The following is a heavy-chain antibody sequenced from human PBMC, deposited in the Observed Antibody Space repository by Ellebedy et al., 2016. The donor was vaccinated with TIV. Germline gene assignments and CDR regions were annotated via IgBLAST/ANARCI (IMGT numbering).Heavy chain of an antibody. V-gene: IGHV3-33*01. CDR2: IWYDGTNA. CDR1: GFSFRNFG. D-gene: IGHD3-10*01. Sequence: GESLKISCSASGFSFRNFGMHWVRQAPGKGLEWVANIWYDGTNANYGDSVKGRFTISRDNSKNIRYLQMNRLRGKDTAVYYCGRETQSGLGPADHWGQGTLVTFSS. CDR3: GRETQSGLGPADH. J-gene: IGHJ4*02.